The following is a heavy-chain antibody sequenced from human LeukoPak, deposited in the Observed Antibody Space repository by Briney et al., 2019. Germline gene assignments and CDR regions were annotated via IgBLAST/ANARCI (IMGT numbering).Heavy chain of an antibody. CDR1: GFTVSTSV. Sequence: PGNSLRLSCAASGFTVSTSVMHWVRQAPGKGLDWAAIISFDGTTKYYADSVKGRFTISRDNSKNTLFLQMDSLRAEDTAVYYCARDWDDSGGLDYWGQGTLVTVSS. CDR3: ARDWDDSGGLDY. CDR2: ISFDGTTK. J-gene: IGHJ4*02. D-gene: IGHD3-22*01. V-gene: IGHV3-30*03.